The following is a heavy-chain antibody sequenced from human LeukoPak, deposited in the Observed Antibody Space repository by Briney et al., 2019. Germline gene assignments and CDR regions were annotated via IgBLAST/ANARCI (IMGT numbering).Heavy chain of an antibody. CDR2: INPNSGGT. V-gene: IGHV1-2*02. CDR3: AREDRGFY. D-gene: IGHD2-15*01. CDR1: GYTFTGYY. Sequence: GASVKVSCTASGYTFTGYYVHWVRQAPGQGLEWMGWINPNSGGTNYAQKFQGRVTMTRDTSISTAYMELSRLRSEGTAVYYCAREDRGFYWGQGTLVTVSS. J-gene: IGHJ4*02.